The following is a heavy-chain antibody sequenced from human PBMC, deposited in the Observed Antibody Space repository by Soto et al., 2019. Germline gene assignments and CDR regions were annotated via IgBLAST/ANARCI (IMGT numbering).Heavy chain of an antibody. CDR1: GGSFRGYY. D-gene: IGHD3-10*01. Sequence: AETLSLTCAVFGGSFRGYYLGGIRQRPGKGLEGIGEINHSGSTNYNPSLKSRVTISVDTSKNQFSLKLSSVTAADTAVYYCARGLYYYGSGSYYRDEEYYFDYWGQGTLVTVSS. CDR2: INHSGST. J-gene: IGHJ4*02. V-gene: IGHV4-34*01. CDR3: ARGLYYYGSGSYYRDEEYYFDY.